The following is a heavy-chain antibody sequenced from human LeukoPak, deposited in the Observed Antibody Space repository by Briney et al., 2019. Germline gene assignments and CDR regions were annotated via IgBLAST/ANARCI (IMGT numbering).Heavy chain of an antibody. Sequence: SETLSLTCAVSGGSISSGGYSWSWIRQPPGKGLEWIGYIYHSGSTYYNPSLKSRVTISVDRSKNQFSLKLSSVTAADAAVYYCARGPIAVAGRHSHNWFDPWGQGTLVTVSS. CDR3: ARGPIAVAGRHSHNWFDP. D-gene: IGHD6-19*01. CDR2: IYHSGST. CDR1: GGSISSGGYS. V-gene: IGHV4-30-2*01. J-gene: IGHJ5*02.